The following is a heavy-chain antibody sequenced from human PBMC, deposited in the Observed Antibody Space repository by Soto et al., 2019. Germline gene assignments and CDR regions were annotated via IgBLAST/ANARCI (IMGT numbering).Heavy chain of an antibody. V-gene: IGHV3-30-3*01. CDR2: ISSAGTNK. Sequence: QVQLVGSGGGVVQPGTSLRLSCAASGFTFSIYAMHWFRQAPEKGLEWVAVISSAGTNKNHADSVRGRFSISRDNSNNMVHLQMDNMRVDDTAVYYCVRSNSEAGWGQFDYWGQGTLVTVSS. CDR3: VRSNSEAGWGQFDY. J-gene: IGHJ4*02. D-gene: IGHD3-16*01. CDR1: GFTFSIYA.